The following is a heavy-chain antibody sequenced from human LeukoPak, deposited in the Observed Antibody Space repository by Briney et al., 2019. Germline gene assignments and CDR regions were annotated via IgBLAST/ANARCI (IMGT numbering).Heavy chain of an antibody. J-gene: IGHJ6*03. Sequence: GGSLRLSCAASGFTFSSYWMHWVRQAPGKGLVWVSRINSDGSSTSYADSVKGRFTISRDNAKNSLYLQMNSLRAEDTAVYYCARILTDYYYYMDVWGKGTTVTVSS. CDR3: ARILTDYYYYMDV. V-gene: IGHV3-74*01. CDR2: INSDGSST. CDR1: GFTFSSYW. D-gene: IGHD2-21*02.